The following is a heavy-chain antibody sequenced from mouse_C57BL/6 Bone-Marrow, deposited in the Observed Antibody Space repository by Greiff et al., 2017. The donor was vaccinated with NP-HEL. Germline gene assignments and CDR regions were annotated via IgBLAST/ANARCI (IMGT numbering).Heavy chain of an antibody. CDR3: ARESYNGEGGAMDY. CDR2: INPNNGGT. Sequence: VQLQQSGPELVKPGASVKMSCKASGYTFTDYYMHWVKQSHGKSLEWIGYINPNNGGTSYNQQFKGKATLTVNKSSSTAYMELRSLTSEDTAVYYCARESYNGEGGAMDYWGQGTSVTVSS. D-gene: IGHD2-13*01. CDR1: GYTFTDYY. J-gene: IGHJ4*01. V-gene: IGHV1-22*01.